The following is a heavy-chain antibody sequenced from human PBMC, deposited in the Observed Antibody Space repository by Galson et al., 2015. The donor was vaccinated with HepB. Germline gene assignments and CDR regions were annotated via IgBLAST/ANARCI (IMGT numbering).Heavy chain of an antibody. D-gene: IGHD3-3*01. V-gene: IGHV3-30*18. CDR3: AKDGHFLSIFGVVLRPNFDY. Sequence: SLRLSCAASGFNFNNHAMHWVRQAPGKGLEWVALVSYEGSKKYYADSVKGRFTISRDNSKNTVFLQMNSLKPEDSGVYYCAKDGHFLSIFGVVLRPNFDYWGQGSLVAGSS. CDR1: GFNFNNHA. CDR2: VSYEGSKK. J-gene: IGHJ4*02.